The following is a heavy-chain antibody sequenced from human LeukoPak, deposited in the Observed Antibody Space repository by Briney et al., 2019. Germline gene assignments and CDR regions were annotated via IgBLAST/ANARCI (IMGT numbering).Heavy chain of an antibody. CDR3: ARDEAAAGTGFDY. CDR2: IRSSSTI. V-gene: IGHV3-48*01. J-gene: IGHJ4*02. D-gene: IGHD6-13*01. Sequence: GGSLRLSCAASGFTFSSYSMNWVRQAPGKGLEWVSYIRSSSTIYYADSVKGRFTISRDNAKNSLYLQMNSLRAEDTAVYYCARDEAAAGTGFDYWGQGTLVTVSS. CDR1: GFTFSSYS.